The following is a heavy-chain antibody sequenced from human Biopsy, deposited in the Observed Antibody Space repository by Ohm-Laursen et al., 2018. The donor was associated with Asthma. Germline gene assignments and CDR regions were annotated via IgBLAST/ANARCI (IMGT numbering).Heavy chain of an antibody. CDR2: MYHSGSP. V-gene: IGHV4-39*01. Sequence: TLSLTCIVSGGSITSSSYYWGWIRQPPGKGMEWIGSMYHSGSPYYHPSLKSRATISVDTSKNQLSLKMSSVTAADTAVYFCVRHQYSSSWSTFDYRGQGALVTVSS. D-gene: IGHD3-22*01. CDR1: GGSITSSSYY. J-gene: IGHJ4*02. CDR3: VRHQYSSSWSTFDY.